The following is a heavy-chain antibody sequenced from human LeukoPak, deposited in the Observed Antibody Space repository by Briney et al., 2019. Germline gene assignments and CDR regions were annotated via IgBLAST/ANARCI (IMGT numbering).Heavy chain of an antibody. V-gene: IGHV4-59*08. CDR2: IYYSGST. Sequence: SETLSLTCTVSGGSISSYYWSWIRQPPGKGLEWIGYIYYSGSTNYNPSLKSRVTISVDTSKNQFSLKLSSVTAADTAVYYCARYYDSWSGYYWFDPWGQGTLVTVSS. CDR1: GGSISSYY. J-gene: IGHJ5*02. D-gene: IGHD3-3*01. CDR3: ARYYDSWSGYYWFDP.